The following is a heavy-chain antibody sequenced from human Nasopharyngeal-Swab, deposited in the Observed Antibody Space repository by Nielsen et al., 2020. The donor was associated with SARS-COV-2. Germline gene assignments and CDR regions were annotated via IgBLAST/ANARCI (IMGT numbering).Heavy chain of an antibody. CDR3: ARDRGAVARNYYYYGMDV. Sequence: ASVKVSCKASGYTFTSYGISWVRQAPGQGLEWMGWISAYNGNTNYAQKLQGRVTMTTDTSTSTAYMELSSLRSEDTAVYYCARDRGAVARNYYYYGMDVWGQGTTVTVSS. J-gene: IGHJ6*02. CDR2: ISAYNGNT. D-gene: IGHD6-19*01. V-gene: IGHV1-18*01. CDR1: GYTFTSYG.